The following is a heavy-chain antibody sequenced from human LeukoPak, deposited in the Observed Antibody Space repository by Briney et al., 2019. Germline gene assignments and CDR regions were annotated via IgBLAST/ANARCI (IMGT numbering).Heavy chain of an antibody. CDR2: IRSKANSYAT. D-gene: IGHD5-18*01. CDR1: GFTFSGSA. Sequence: PGESLTLSCAASGFTFSGSAMHWVRQASGKGLEWVGRIRSKANSYATAYAASVKGRFTISRDDSKNTAYLQMNSLKTEDTAVYYCTIHEPLDTAMVTDYWGQGTLVTVSS. J-gene: IGHJ4*02. V-gene: IGHV3-73*01. CDR3: TIHEPLDTAMVTDY.